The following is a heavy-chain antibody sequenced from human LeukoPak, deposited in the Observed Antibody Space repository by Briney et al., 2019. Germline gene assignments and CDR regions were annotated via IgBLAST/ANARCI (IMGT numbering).Heavy chain of an antibody. V-gene: IGHV4-59*08. D-gene: IGHD3-22*01. Sequence: PSETLSLTCTVSGGSITSYYWTWIRQPPGKGLEWIGYIYYSGSTNYNPSLKSRVTISVDTSKNQFSLKLSSVTAADTAVYYCARHRHDYYDSSGYDYWGQGTLVTVSS. CDR3: ARHRHDYYDSSGYDY. CDR2: IYYSGST. CDR1: GGSITSYY. J-gene: IGHJ4*02.